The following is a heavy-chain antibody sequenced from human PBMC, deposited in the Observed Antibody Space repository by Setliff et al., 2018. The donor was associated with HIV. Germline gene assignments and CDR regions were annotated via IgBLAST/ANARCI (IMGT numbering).Heavy chain of an antibody. Sequence: SETLSLTCAVSGGSFTGYYWSWIRQTPGKGLEWIGQINHSGSTNYDPSLRSRVTISIGTSKNQFSLKLSSVTAADTAVYYCATGLIMAPDYWGQGSLVTVSS. D-gene: IGHD2-8*01. J-gene: IGHJ4*02. CDR1: GGSFTGYY. CDR2: INHSGST. CDR3: ATGLIMAPDY. V-gene: IGHV4-34*01.